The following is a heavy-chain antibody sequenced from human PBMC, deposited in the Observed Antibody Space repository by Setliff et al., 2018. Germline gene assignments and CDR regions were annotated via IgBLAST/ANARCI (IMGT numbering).Heavy chain of an antibody. V-gene: IGHV1-18*01. J-gene: IGHJ4*02. CDR2: ISTYNGHT. Sequence: ASVKVSCKASGYTFTNYGFSWVRQAPGQGLEWMGWISTYNGHTNYAQKLQGRVTLTTNTATSTAYMELRSLRSDDTAVYYCARAPRGPLSVVLALDYWGQGTLVTVSS. CDR1: GYTFTNYG. D-gene: IGHD2-21*01. CDR3: ARAPRGPLSVVLALDY.